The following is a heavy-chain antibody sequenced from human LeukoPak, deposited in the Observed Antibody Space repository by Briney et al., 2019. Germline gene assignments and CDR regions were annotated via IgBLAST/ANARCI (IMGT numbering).Heavy chain of an antibody. V-gene: IGHV1-46*01. Sequence: GASVKVSCKASGYTFTSYYMHWVRQAPGQGLELMGIINPSGGSTSYAQKFPGRVTMTRDTSTSTVYMELSSLRSEDTAVYYCARDRGLRFLEWSGDNWFDPWGQGTLVTVSS. J-gene: IGHJ5*02. D-gene: IGHD3-3*01. CDR1: GYTFTSYY. CDR2: INPSGGST. CDR3: ARDRGLRFLEWSGDNWFDP.